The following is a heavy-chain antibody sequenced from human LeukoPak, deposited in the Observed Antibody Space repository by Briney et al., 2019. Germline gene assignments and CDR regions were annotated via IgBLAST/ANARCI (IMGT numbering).Heavy chain of an antibody. J-gene: IGHJ6*02. CDR2: ISGSGGST. V-gene: IGHV3-23*01. CDR3: ANLLLGRGYQLWAPNYYYYGMDV. D-gene: IGHD2-2*01. CDR1: GFTFSSYA. Sequence: SGGSLRLSCAASGFTFSSYAMSWVRQAPGKGLEWVSAISGSGGSTYYADSVKGRFTISRDNSKNTLYLQMNSLRAEDTAVYYCANLLLGRGYQLWAPNYYYYGMDVWGQGTTVTVSS.